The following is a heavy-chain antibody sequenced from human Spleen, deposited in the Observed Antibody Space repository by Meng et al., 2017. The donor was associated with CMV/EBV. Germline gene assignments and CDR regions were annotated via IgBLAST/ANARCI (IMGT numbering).Heavy chain of an antibody. Sequence: KASGYTFTGYYMHWVRQAPGQGLEWMGWINPNSGGTNYAQKFQGRVTMTRDTSISTAYMELSRLRSDDTAVYYCARDLSGSYGAFDYWGQGTLVTVSS. V-gene: IGHV1-2*02. D-gene: IGHD1-26*01. CDR2: INPNSGGT. J-gene: IGHJ4*02. CDR3: ARDLSGSYGAFDY. CDR1: GYTFTGYY.